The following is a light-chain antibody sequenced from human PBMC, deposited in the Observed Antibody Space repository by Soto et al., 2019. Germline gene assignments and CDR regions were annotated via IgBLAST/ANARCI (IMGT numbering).Light chain of an antibody. V-gene: IGKV4-1*01. CDR1: QSLLYTSDNKNY. J-gene: IGKJ2*01. CDR3: QHYYTRPQT. Sequence: DIVMTQSPDSLAVSLGERATINCKSSQSLLYTSDNKNYLAWYQQKPGQPPKLLIYWASTRESGVPDRFSGSGSGTDFTLTISSLQAEDVAVYYCQHYYTRPQTFGQGTKLEIK. CDR2: WAS.